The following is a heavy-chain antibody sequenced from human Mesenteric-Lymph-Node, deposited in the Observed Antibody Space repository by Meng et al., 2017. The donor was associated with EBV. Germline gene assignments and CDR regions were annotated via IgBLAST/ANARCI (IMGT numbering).Heavy chain of an antibody. V-gene: IGHV1-18*01. CDR1: GYTFTTTG. Sequence: VQVEPTVKKPGSSGKDAGKTSGYTFTTTGITGVRQAPGQGLGWMGWIGGNNGNTFYAEEFKGRVTMTTDTSTNTVHMELRSLISDDTALYYCARDQLWPETPDYWGQGTLVTVSS. J-gene: IGHJ4*02. D-gene: IGHD5-18*01. CDR3: ARDQLWPETPDY. CDR2: IGGNNGNT.